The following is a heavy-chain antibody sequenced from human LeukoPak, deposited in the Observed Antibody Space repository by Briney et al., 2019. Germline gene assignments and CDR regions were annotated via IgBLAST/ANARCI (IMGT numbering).Heavy chain of an antibody. CDR2: ISSSGSTI. Sequence: GGSLRLSCAASGFTFSSCEMNWVRQAPGKGLEWVSYISSSGSTIYYADSVKGRFTISRDNAKNSLYLQMNSLRAEDTAIYYCARCGRGYDSSGYYSYWGQGTLVTVSS. V-gene: IGHV3-48*03. CDR3: ARCGRGYDSSGYYSY. CDR1: GFTFSSCE. J-gene: IGHJ4*02. D-gene: IGHD3-22*01.